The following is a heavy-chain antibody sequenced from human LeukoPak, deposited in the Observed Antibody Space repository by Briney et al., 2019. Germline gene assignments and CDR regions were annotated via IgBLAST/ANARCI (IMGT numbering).Heavy chain of an antibody. CDR1: GYTFTSYG. D-gene: IGHD6-13*01. CDR3: ARELAAADFYYYYGMDV. J-gene: IGHJ6*02. V-gene: IGHV1-18*01. Sequence: ASVKVSCKASGYTFTSYGISWVRQAPGQGLEWMGWISAYNGNTNYAQKLQGRVTMTTDTSTSTAYMELRSLRFDDTAVYYCARELAAADFYYYYGMDVWGQGTTVTVSS. CDR2: ISAYNGNT.